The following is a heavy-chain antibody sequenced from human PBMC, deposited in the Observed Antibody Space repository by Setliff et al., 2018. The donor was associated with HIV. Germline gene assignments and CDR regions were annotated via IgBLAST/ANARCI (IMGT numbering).Heavy chain of an antibody. CDR3: AKGGYGGSYYVAGY. CDR1: GFSVTDNY. D-gene: IGHD1-26*01. Sequence: VGSLRLSCEASGFSVTDNYMGWVRQAPGKGLGWVALMYKGGETYYADFVKGRFTIARDNSKNTVSLQMTNLGTGDTAVYYCAKGGYGGSYYVAGYWGQGTLVTVSS. J-gene: IGHJ4*02. CDR2: MYKGGET. V-gene: IGHV3-66*02.